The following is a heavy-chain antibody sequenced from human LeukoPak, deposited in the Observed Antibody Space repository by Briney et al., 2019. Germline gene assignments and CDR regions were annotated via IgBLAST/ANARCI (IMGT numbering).Heavy chain of an antibody. Sequence: GASVKVSCKASGYTFTSYYMHWVRQAPGQGLEWMGIINPSGGSTSYAQKFQDRVTMTRDTSISTAYMELSRLRSDDTAVYYCARVRYRLAETYIDYWGQGTLVTVSS. CDR3: ARVRYRLAETYIDY. V-gene: IGHV1-46*01. J-gene: IGHJ4*02. CDR1: GYTFTSYY. CDR2: INPSGGST. D-gene: IGHD3-16*01.